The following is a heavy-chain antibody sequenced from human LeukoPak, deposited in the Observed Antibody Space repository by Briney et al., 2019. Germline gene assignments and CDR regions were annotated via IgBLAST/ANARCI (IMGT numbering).Heavy chain of an antibody. CDR1: GFTFSSYE. Sequence: GGSLRLSCAASGFTFSSYEMNWVRQAPGKGLEWVSYISSSGSTTHYADSVEGRLTISRDNAKNSLYLQMNSLRAEDTAVYYCARDNYDSSGYYFDWGQGTLVTVSS. CDR2: ISSSGSTT. J-gene: IGHJ4*02. D-gene: IGHD3-22*01. V-gene: IGHV3-48*03. CDR3: ARDNYDSSGYYFD.